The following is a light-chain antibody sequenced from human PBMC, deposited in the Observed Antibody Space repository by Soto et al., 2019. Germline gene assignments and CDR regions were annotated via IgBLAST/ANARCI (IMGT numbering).Light chain of an antibody. J-gene: IGKJ5*01. CDR1: QSVSRN. Sequence: ELVMTQSPATLSVSPGERATLSCRASQSVSRNLAWFQQKPGQAPRLLIYGASTRVTDIPARFSGSGSGTEFTLTISSLQSEDFAVYYCQQYSNWPITFGQGTRLEIK. V-gene: IGKV3D-15*01. CDR3: QQYSNWPIT. CDR2: GAS.